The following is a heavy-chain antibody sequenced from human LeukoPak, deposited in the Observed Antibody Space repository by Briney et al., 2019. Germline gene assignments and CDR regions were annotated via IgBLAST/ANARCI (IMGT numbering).Heavy chain of an antibody. J-gene: IGHJ4*02. Sequence: SETLSLTCTVSGGSISSYYWSWIRQPPGKGLEWIGYIYYSGSTNYNPSLKSRVTISVDTSKNQFSLNLTSVTAADTAVYYCARDRSPGVVRGAYFDSWGQGTLVTVSS. D-gene: IGHD3-10*01. CDR2: IYYSGST. CDR1: GGSISSYY. V-gene: IGHV4-59*12. CDR3: ARDRSPGVVRGAYFDS.